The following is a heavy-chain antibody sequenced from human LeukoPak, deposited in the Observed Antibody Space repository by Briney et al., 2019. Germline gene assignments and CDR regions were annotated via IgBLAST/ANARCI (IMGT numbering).Heavy chain of an antibody. Sequence: GGSLRLSCAASGFTFDYYWMHWVRQAPGKGLMWVSRINTDGSNTHYADSVRGRFTISRDIAKNSLYLQMNSLRAEDTAVYYCAREGGYNGVWSPGYFDFWGQGTLVTVSS. CDR1: GFTFDYYW. J-gene: IGHJ4*02. V-gene: IGHV3-74*01. D-gene: IGHD6-19*01. CDR2: INTDGSNT. CDR3: AREGGYNGVWSPGYFDF.